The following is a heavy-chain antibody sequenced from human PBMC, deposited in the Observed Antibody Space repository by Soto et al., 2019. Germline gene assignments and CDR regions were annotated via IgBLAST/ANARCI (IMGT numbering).Heavy chain of an antibody. CDR2: IYYSGST. J-gene: IGHJ4*02. V-gene: IGHV4-39*01. Sequence: SETLSLTCTVSGGSISSSSYYWGWIRQPPGKGLEWIGSIYYSGSTYYNPSLKSRVTISVDTSKNQLSLKLSSVTAADTAVYYCITMVRGVINDWGQGTLVTVSS. CDR1: GGSISSSSYY. D-gene: IGHD3-10*01. CDR3: ITMVRGVIND.